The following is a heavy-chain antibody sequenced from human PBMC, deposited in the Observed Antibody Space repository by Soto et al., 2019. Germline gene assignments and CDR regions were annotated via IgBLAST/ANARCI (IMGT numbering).Heavy chain of an antibody. CDR2: ISSSSSYI. CDR1: GFTFSSYS. Sequence: GGSLRLSCAASGFTFSSYSMNWVRQAPGKGLEWVSSISSSSSYIYYADSVKGRFTISRDNAKNSLYLQMNSLRAEDTAVYYCARDPGYCSGGSCYSAAFDIWGQGTMVTVSS. V-gene: IGHV3-21*01. J-gene: IGHJ3*02. D-gene: IGHD2-15*01. CDR3: ARDPGYCSGGSCYSAAFDI.